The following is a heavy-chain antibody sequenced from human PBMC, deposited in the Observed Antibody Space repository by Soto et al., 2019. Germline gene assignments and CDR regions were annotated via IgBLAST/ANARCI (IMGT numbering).Heavy chain of an antibody. J-gene: IGHJ4*02. V-gene: IGHV3-30-3*01. Sequence: GGSLRLSCAASGFTFRTYAIHWVRQAPGKGLEWVAGLSYDVTNKYYADSVKGRFTISRDNSKNTFYLQMNSLRTEDTAIYYCARDSDCGGDCYLHYFDYWGQGT. CDR3: ARDSDCGGDCYLHYFDY. D-gene: IGHD2-21*02. CDR2: LSYDVTNK. CDR1: GFTFRTYA.